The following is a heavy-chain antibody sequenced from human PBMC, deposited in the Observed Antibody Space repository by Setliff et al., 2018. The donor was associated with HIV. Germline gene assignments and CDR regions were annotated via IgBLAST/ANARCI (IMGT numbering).Heavy chain of an antibody. Sequence: LSLTCAVYGGSFSGYYWSWIRQPPGKGLEWIGEINHSGSTNYNPSLKSRVTISVDTSKKQFFLKLSSVTAADTAVYYCARVGYCSSTNCYWGRPSYGMGVWGQGTTVTAP. CDR2: INHSGST. CDR3: ARVGYCSSTNCYWGRPSYGMGV. CDR1: GGSFSGYY. D-gene: IGHD2-2*01. J-gene: IGHJ6*02. V-gene: IGHV4-34*01.